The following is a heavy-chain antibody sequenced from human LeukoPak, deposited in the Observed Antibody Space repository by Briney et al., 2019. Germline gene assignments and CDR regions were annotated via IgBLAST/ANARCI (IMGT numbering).Heavy chain of an antibody. CDR2: IYTSGST. V-gene: IGHV4-4*07. D-gene: IGHD2-2*03. CDR3: ARDIGYCSSTSCYSFLHEYWFDP. J-gene: IGHJ5*02. Sequence: SETLSLTCTVSGGSISSYYWSWIRQPAGKGLEWIGRIYTSGSTNYNPSLESRVTMSVDTSKNQFSLKLSSVTAADTAVYYCARDIGYCSSTSCYSFLHEYWFDPWGQGALVTVSS. CDR1: GGSISSYY.